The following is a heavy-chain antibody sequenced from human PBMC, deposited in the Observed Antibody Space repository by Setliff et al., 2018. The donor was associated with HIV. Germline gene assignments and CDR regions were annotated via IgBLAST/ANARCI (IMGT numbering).Heavy chain of an antibody. D-gene: IGHD4-17*01. J-gene: IGHJ5*02. V-gene: IGHV7-4-1*02. CDR2: INTQTGSP. Sequence: ASVKVSCKASGYSFINYAMNWVRQAPGQGLEWMGWINTQTGSPTYAQAFTGRFVFSVDTSVTTAYLQISGLKADDTAVYYCARALYGEYGGNLNWLDPWGQGTLVTVSS. CDR1: GYSFINYA. CDR3: ARALYGEYGGNLNWLDP.